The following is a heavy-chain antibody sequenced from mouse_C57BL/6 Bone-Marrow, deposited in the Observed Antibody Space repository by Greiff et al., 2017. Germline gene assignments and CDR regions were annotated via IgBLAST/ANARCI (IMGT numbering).Heavy chain of an antibody. CDR3: ARPDYFDY. V-gene: IGHV1-82*01. CDR1: GYAFSSSW. CDR2: IYPGDGDT. J-gene: IGHJ2*01. Sequence: QVQLQQSGPELVKPGASVKISCKASGYAFSSSWMNWVKQRPGKGLEWIGRIYPGDGDTNYNGKFKGKATLTADKSSSTAYMQLSSLTSEDSAVYFCARPDYFDYWGQGTTLTVSS.